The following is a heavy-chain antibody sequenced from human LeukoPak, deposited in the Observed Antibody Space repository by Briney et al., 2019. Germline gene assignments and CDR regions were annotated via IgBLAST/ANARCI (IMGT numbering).Heavy chain of an antibody. V-gene: IGHV4-39*01. CDR2: IYYSGST. Sequence: SETLSLTCTVSGGSISSSSYYWGWIRQPPGKGLEWIGSIYYSGSTYYNPSLKSRVTISVDTSKNQFSLKLSSVTAADTAVYYCARKGYYYDSSGYYSFDYWGQGTLVTVSS. CDR1: GGSISSSSYY. D-gene: IGHD3-22*01. J-gene: IGHJ4*02. CDR3: ARKGYYYDSSGYYSFDY.